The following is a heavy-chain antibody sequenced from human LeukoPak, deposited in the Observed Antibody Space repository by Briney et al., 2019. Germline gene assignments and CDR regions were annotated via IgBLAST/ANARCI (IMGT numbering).Heavy chain of an antibody. J-gene: IGHJ4*02. Sequence: SETLSLTCTVSGGSITSSSYCWGWIRQPPGKGLKWIGNIYYSGSTYYNPSLESRVTISVDTSKNQFSLKLSSVTAADTAVYYCATSGWYLLPGVYWGQGTLVTVSS. CDR2: IYYSGST. D-gene: IGHD6-19*01. V-gene: IGHV4-39*01. CDR1: GGSITSSSYC. CDR3: ATSGWYLLPGVY.